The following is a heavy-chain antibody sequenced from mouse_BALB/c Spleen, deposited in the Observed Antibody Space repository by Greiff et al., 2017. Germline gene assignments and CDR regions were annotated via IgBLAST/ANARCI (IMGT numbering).Heavy chain of an antibody. CDR1: GYTFTDYA. J-gene: IGHJ4*01. D-gene: IGHD1-1*01. CDR3: ARAGGCLLRSYYYAMDY. V-gene: IGHV1S137*01. Sequence: QVQLQQSGAELVRPGVSVKISCKGSGYTFTDYAMHWVKQSHAKSLEWIGVISTSYGDASYNQKFKGKATMTVDKSSSTAYMELARLTSEDSAIYYWARAGGCLLRSYYYAMDYWGQGTSVTVSS. CDR2: ISTSYGDA.